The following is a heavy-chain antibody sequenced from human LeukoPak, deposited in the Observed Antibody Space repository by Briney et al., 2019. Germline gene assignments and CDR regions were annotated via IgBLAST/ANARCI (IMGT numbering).Heavy chain of an antibody. J-gene: IGHJ4*02. Sequence: SETLSLTCAVYGGSFSGYYRSWIRQPPGKGLEWIGEINHSGSTNYNPSLKSRVTISVDTSKNQFSLKLSSVTAADTAVYYCARLPVAGFDYWGQGTQVTVSS. CDR3: ARLPVAGFDY. D-gene: IGHD6-19*01. CDR1: GGSFSGYY. CDR2: INHSGST. V-gene: IGHV4-34*01.